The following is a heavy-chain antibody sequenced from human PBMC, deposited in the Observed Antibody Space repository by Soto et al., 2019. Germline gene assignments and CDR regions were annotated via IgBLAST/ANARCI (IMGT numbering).Heavy chain of an antibody. CDR1: GFAISDYE. D-gene: IGHD5-12*01. J-gene: IGHJ4*02. V-gene: IGHV3-23*01. Sequence: GGSLILSCAAAGFAISDYEMHWVRQGVGKGLEWVSAIGSGGSTYYADSVKGRFTISRDNSKNTLYLQMNSLRAEDKAVYYCAKGVEEHSGYDPVTLIGYWGQGTLVTVSS. CDR3: AKGVEEHSGYDPVTLIGY. CDR2: IGSGGST.